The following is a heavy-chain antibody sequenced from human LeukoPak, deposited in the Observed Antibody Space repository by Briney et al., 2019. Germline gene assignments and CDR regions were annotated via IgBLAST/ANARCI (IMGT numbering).Heavy chain of an antibody. D-gene: IGHD2-2*01. J-gene: IGHJ5*02. CDR2: ITSIGFTK. V-gene: IGHV3-48*01. Sequence: GGSLRLSCAASGFNFSTFSMNWVRQAPGKGLEWLSYITSIGFTKYYADSVKGRFTISRDNARNSLYLQMNSLRVEDTAVYYCARRSADCSRTSCRNWFDPWGQGTLVTVSS. CDR1: GFNFSTFS. CDR3: ARRSADCSRTSCRNWFDP.